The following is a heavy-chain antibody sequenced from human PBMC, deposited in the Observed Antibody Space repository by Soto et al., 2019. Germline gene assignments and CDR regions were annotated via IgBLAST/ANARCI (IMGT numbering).Heavy chain of an antibody. V-gene: IGHV1-46*01. Sequence: ASVKVSCKASGYTFTSYYMHCVRQAPGQGLEWRGIINPSGGSTSYAQKFQCRVTMTRDTSTSTVYMELSSLRSEDTAVYYCARVALINYYDSSGLGYWGQGTLVTV. CDR3: ARVALINYYDSSGLGY. CDR2: INPSGGST. J-gene: IGHJ4*02. D-gene: IGHD3-22*01. CDR1: GYTFTSYY.